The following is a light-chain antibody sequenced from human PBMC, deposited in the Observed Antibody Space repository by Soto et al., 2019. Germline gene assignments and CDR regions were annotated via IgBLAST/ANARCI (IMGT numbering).Light chain of an antibody. J-gene: IGLJ1*01. CDR1: SSDVGGYNY. CDR2: EVS. CDR3: SSYTSRSPRYV. V-gene: IGLV2-14*01. Sequence: QSALTQPASVSGSPGQSITISCTGTSSDVGGYNYVSWYQQHPGKAPKLMIYEVSNRHSGVSNRFSGSKSGNTASLTISVLQAEDEADYYCSSYTSRSPRYVFGPGTKLPVL.